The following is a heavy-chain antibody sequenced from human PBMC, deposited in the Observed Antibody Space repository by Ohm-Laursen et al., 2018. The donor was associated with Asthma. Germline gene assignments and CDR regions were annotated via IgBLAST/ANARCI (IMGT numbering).Heavy chain of an antibody. CDR3: AKGASSVGVDY. J-gene: IGHJ4*02. CDR1: GFTFSTYA. Sequence: SLRLSCTASGFTFSTYAIHWVRQAPGKGLEWVAVISYDGSNKYYADSVKGRFTISRDNSKNTLYLQMNSLRAEDTAVNYCAKGASSVGVDYGGQGPRVPASP. D-gene: IGHD1-26*01. V-gene: IGHV3-30-3*01. CDR2: ISYDGSNK.